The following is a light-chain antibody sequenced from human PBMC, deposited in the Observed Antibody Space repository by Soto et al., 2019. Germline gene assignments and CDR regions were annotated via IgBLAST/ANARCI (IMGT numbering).Light chain of an antibody. Sequence: QAVVTQPASVSGSPGQSITISCTGTSSDVGSYNLVSWYQQHPGKAPKLMIYEGSKRPSGVSNRFSGSKSGNTASLTISGLQAEDEADYYCCSYAGSRLIFGGGTKVTVL. V-gene: IGLV2-23*01. CDR2: EGS. CDR3: CSYAGSRLI. J-gene: IGLJ2*01. CDR1: SSDVGSYNL.